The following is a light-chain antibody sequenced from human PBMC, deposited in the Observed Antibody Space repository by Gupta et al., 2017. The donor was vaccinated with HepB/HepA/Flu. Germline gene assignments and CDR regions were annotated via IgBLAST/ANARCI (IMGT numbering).Light chain of an antibody. CDR1: QTVSSIY. V-gene: IGKV3-20*01. J-gene: IGKJ4*01. CDR3: QQEDSSTLP. CDR2: SAS. Sequence: EIVLTQSPGTLSLSTGERATLSCRASQTVSSIYFAWYQQKPGQAPRLLIYSASSRATGFPDRFSGSGSGPDFTLTISRREPEDFAVYYCQQEDSSTLPFGRGTPVDIK.